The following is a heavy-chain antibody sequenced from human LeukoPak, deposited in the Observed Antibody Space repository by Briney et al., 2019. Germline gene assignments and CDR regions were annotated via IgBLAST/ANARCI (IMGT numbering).Heavy chain of an antibody. CDR3: ARGFGGVIHY. J-gene: IGHJ4*02. D-gene: IGHD3-16*02. CDR1: GGPISSYY. Sequence: SETLSLTCTVSGGPISSYYWSWIRQPPGKGLEWIGYIYYSGSTNYNPSLKSRVTISVDTSKNQFPLKLGSVTAADTAVYYCARGFGGVIHYWGQGTLVTVSS. CDR2: IYYSGST. V-gene: IGHV4-59*01.